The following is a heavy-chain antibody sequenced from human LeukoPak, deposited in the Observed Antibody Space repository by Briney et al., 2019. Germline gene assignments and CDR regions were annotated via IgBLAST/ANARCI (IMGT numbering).Heavy chain of an antibody. CDR1: GFTFSSYS. V-gene: IGHV3-21*01. CDR2: ISSSSSYI. D-gene: IGHD3-22*01. J-gene: IGHJ4*02. Sequence: GGSLRLSCAASGFTFSSYSMNWVRQAPGKGLEWVSSISSSSSYIYYADSVKGRFTISRDNAKNSLYLQMNSLRAEDTAVYYCAKTSRYYDSSGYYVWGQGTLVTVSS. CDR3: AKTSRYYDSSGYYV.